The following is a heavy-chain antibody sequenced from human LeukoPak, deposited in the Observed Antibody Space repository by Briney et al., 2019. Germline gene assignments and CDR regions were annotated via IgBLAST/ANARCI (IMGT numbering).Heavy chain of an antibody. D-gene: IGHD6-19*01. V-gene: IGHV4-34*01. CDR1: GGSFSGYY. Sequence: ASETLSLTCAVYGGSFSGYYWSWIRQPPGKGLEWIGEINHSGSTNYNPSLKSRVTISVDTSKNQFSLKLTSVTAADTAVYYCARGRREGSGWLGWFDPWGQGTLVTVSS. CDR2: INHSGST. J-gene: IGHJ5*02. CDR3: ARGRREGSGWLGWFDP.